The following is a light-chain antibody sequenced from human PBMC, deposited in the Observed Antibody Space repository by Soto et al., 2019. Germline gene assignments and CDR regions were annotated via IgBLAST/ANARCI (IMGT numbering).Light chain of an antibody. CDR3: QQLTTLRFT. CDR1: QGINKF. CDR2: GAS. J-gene: IGKJ2*01. V-gene: IGKV1-9*01. Sequence: IQLTQSPSSLSASVGDRVTITCRASQGINKFLAWYQQRPGKAPQLLVYGASTLQSGVPSRFSGSGSGTDFTLTISLLQHEDVATYYCQQLTTLRFTFGQGTKLDIK.